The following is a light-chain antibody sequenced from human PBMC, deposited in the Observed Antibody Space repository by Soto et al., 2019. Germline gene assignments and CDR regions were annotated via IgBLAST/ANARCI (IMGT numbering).Light chain of an antibody. V-gene: IGKV3-11*01. J-gene: IGKJ5*01. CDR1: ENIDSF. Sequence: EIVLTQSPPTLSLSPGERVTLSCRASENIDSFLAWYQQKPGQSPRLLIYDASNRATGIPTRFSGSGSGTADTLTISSLEPEDSAVYYCQQRNSWPPLTFGQGTRLEIK. CDR3: QQRNSWPPLT. CDR2: DAS.